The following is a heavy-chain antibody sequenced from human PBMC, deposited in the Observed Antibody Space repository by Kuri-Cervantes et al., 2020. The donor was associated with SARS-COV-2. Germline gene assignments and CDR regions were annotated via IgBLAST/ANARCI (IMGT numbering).Heavy chain of an antibody. J-gene: IGHJ4*02. V-gene: IGHV4-59*12. Sequence: SETLSLTCTVSGGSISPYYWSWIRQSPGKGLEWIGYIYYSGSTNYNPSLKSRVTISVDTSKNQFSLKLSSVTAADTAVYYCARSSAAAGHTAFDYWGQGTLVTVSS. D-gene: IGHD6-13*01. CDR2: IYYSGST. CDR3: ARSSAAAGHTAFDY. CDR1: GGSISPYY.